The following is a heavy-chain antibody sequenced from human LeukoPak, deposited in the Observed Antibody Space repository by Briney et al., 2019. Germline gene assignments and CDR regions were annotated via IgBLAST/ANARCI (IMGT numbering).Heavy chain of an antibody. Sequence: ASVKVSCKVSGYTLTELSMHWVGQAPGKGLEWMGGFDPEDGETIYAQKFQGRVTMTEDTSTDTAYMELSSLRSEDTAVYYCATYKNIAAQQYYFDYWGQGTLVTVSS. J-gene: IGHJ4*02. CDR2: FDPEDGET. CDR3: ATYKNIAAQQYYFDY. V-gene: IGHV1-24*01. D-gene: IGHD6-6*01. CDR1: GYTLTELS.